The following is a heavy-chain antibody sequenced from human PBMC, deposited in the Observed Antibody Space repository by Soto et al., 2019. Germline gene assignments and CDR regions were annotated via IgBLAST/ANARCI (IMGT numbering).Heavy chain of an antibody. CDR2: IYYSGST. V-gene: IGHV4-59*01. Sequence: SETLSLTCTVSGGSISSYYWSWIRQPPGKGLEWIGYIYYSGSTNYNPSLKSRVTISVDTSKNQFSLKLSSVTAADTAVYYCARVFGSGWYYFDYWGQGTLVTV. CDR3: ARVFGSGWYYFDY. CDR1: GGSISSYY. D-gene: IGHD6-19*01. J-gene: IGHJ4*02.